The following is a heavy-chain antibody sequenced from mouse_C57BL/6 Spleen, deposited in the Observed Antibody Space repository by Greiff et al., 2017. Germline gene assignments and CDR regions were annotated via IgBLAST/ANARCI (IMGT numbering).Heavy chain of an antibody. V-gene: IGHV1-42*01. J-gene: IGHJ1*03. CDR2: INPSTGGT. CDR3: ANYYGSRYFDV. Sequence: VQLKQSGPELVKPGASVKISCKASGHSFTGYYMNWVKQSPEKSLEWIGEINPSTGGTTYNQKFKAKATLTVDKSSSTAYMQLKSLTSEDSAVYYCANYYGSRYFDVWGTGTTVTVAS. CDR1: GHSFTGYY. D-gene: IGHD1-1*01.